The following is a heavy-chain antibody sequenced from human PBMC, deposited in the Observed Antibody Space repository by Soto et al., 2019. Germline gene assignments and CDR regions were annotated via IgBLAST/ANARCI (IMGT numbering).Heavy chain of an antibody. J-gene: IGHJ4*02. V-gene: IGHV3-30*18. D-gene: IGHD6-13*01. CDR1: GFTVNSNY. CDR2: ISTDGRDK. Sequence: GGSLRLSCATSGFTVNSNYMSWVRQAPGKGLEWVAVISTDGRDKYHADSVKGRFTISRDNSKNTLFLQMNSLRPEDTAVYFCAKDHDLAAAGYYFDYWGQGTLVTAPQ. CDR3: AKDHDLAAAGYYFDY.